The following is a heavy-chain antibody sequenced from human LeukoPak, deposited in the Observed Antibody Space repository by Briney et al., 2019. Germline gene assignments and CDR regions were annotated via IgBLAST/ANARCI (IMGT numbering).Heavy chain of an antibody. Sequence: SETLSLTCTVSGYSISSGYYWGWIRQPPGKGLEWIGSIYHSGSTYYNPSLKSRVTISVDTSKNQFSLKLSSVTAADTAVYYCARDQPAVADCFVECYYYMDVWGKGTTVTVSS. V-gene: IGHV4-38-2*02. CDR2: IYHSGST. CDR1: GYSISSGYY. CDR3: ARDQPAVADCFVECYYYMDV. D-gene: IGHD6-19*01. J-gene: IGHJ6*03.